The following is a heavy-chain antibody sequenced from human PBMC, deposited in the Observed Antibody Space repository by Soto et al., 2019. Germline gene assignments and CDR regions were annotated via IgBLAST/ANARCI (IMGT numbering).Heavy chain of an antibody. CDR3: ARGYQQLVLTYYYYYGMDV. Sequence: GESLKISCAASGFTVSSNYMSWVRQAPGKGLEWVSVIYSGGSTYYADSVKGRFTISRDNSKNTLYLQMNSLRAEDTAVYYCARGYQQLVLTYYYYYGMDVWGQGTTVTVSS. V-gene: IGHV3-66*01. D-gene: IGHD6-13*01. CDR2: IYSGGST. CDR1: GFTVSSNY. J-gene: IGHJ6*02.